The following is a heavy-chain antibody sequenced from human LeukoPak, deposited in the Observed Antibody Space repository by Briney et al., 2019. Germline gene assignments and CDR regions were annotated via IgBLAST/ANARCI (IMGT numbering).Heavy chain of an antibody. V-gene: IGHV1-18*01. CDR1: GYTFTSYG. CDR3: ARDSAPLLPAANDY. Sequence: ASVKVSCKASGYTFTSYGISWVRQAPGQGLEWMGWISAYNGNTNYAQKLQGRVTMTTDTSTSTAYMELRSRRSDDTAVYYCARDSAPLLPAANDYWGQGTLVTVSS. D-gene: IGHD2-2*01. CDR2: ISAYNGNT. J-gene: IGHJ4*02.